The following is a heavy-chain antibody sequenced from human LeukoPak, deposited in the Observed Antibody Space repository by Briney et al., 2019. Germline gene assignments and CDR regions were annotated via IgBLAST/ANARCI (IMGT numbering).Heavy chain of an antibody. Sequence: GGSLRLSCAASGFTFSSYWMSWVRQAPGKGLEWVANIKQDGSEKYYVDSVKGRFTISRDNAKNSLYLQMNSLRAEDTAVYYCWVSIEARPRYYYYYMDVWGKGTTVTVSS. J-gene: IGHJ6*03. CDR1: GFTFSSYW. CDR3: WVSIEARPRYYYYYMDV. V-gene: IGHV3-7*01. D-gene: IGHD6-6*01. CDR2: IKQDGSEK.